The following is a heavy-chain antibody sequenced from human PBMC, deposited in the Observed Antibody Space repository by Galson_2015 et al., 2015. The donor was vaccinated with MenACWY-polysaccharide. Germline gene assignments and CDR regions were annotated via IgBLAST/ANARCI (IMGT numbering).Heavy chain of an antibody. CDR2: IKQEGSEK. CDR3: ARDHINNWSNGFDI. CDR1: GFTFSTYW. V-gene: IGHV3-7*01. Sequence: SLRLSCAASGFTFSTYWMNWVRQAPGKGLEWVAYIKQEGSEKYYVDSVKGRFTISRDNAKNSLYLQMNSLRAEDTAVYYCARDHINNWSNGFDIWGQGTMVTVSS. D-gene: IGHD1-1*01. J-gene: IGHJ3*02.